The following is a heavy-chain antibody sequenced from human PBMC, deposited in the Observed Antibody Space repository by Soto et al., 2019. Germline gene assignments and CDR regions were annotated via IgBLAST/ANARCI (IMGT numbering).Heavy chain of an antibody. CDR3: ARGATDRNSSDWFDP. V-gene: IGHV4-59*01. J-gene: IGHJ5*02. CDR2: ISYSRST. CDR1: GGSISSYY. D-gene: IGHD2-15*01. Sequence: SETLSLTCTVSGGSISSYYWSWIRQPPGKGLEWIGYISYSRSTNYNPSLKSRVTISVDTSKNQFSLKLSSVTAADTAVYYCARGATDRNSSDWFDPWGQGTLVTVSS.